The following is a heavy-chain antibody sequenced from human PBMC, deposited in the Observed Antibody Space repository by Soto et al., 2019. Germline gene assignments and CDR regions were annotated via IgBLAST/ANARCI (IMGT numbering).Heavy chain of an antibody. D-gene: IGHD2-21*02. CDR3: ARDLWGYGGADCYPLDV. J-gene: IGHJ6*02. Sequence: QVRLQESGPGLVKPSETLSLTCTVSGGSISSYYWSWIRQPPGKGLEWIGYMYITGSTIYNPSLKSRLTISVETSKNQFSLKLNSVTAADTAVYYCARDLWGYGGADCYPLDVWGQGTTVTVSS. CDR1: GGSISSYY. CDR2: MYITGST. V-gene: IGHV4-59*01.